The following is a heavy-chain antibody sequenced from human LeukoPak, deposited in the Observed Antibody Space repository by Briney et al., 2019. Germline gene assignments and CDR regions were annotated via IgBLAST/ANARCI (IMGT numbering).Heavy chain of an antibody. CDR3: ARRKVMGPFDY. D-gene: IGHD3-16*01. CDR2: IYYSGST. Sequence: PSETLSLTCTVSGGSISSSSYYWGWIRQPPGKGLEWIGSIYYSGSTYYNPSLKSRVTISVDTSKNQFSLKLSSVTAADTAVYYCARRKVMGPFDYWGQGTLVTVSS. CDR1: GGSISSSSYY. V-gene: IGHV4-39*01. J-gene: IGHJ4*02.